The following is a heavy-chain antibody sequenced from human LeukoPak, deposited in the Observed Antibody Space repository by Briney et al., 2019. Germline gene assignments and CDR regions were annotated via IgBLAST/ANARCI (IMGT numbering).Heavy chain of an antibody. CDR1: GFTFDDYA. D-gene: IGHD2-2*01. Sequence: GGSLRLSCAASGFTFDDYAMHWVRQAPGKGLEWVSGISWNSGSIGYADSVKGRFTISRDNAKNSLYLQMNSLRAEDMALYYCAKEGMEYQLDYWGQGTLVTVSS. V-gene: IGHV3-9*03. J-gene: IGHJ4*02. CDR3: AKEGMEYQLDY. CDR2: ISWNSGSI.